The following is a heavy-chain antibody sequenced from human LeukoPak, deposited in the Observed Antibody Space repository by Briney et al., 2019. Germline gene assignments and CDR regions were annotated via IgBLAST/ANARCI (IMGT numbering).Heavy chain of an antibody. V-gene: IGHV4-59*01. CDR3: ARADILTGYPTPWYAFDI. J-gene: IGHJ3*02. CDR2: ISYSTST. CDR1: GGSISSYC. Sequence: SETLSLTCTVSGGSISSYCWSWIRQPPGKGLEWIGYISYSTSTDYNPSLRSRVTISVDTSNKQFSLKLSSVTAADTAVYYCARADILTGYPTPWYAFDIWGQGTMVTVSS. D-gene: IGHD3-9*01.